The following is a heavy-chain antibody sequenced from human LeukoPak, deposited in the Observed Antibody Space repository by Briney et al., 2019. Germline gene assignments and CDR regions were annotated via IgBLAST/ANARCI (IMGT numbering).Heavy chain of an antibody. CDR1: GGSINYYY. D-gene: IGHD3-16*01. CDR3: ARSSVGGAFDI. J-gene: IGHJ3*02. CDR2: IYHSGST. V-gene: IGHV4-59*12. Sequence: SETLSLTCTVSGGSINYYYWMWIRQPPGKGLEWIGYIYHSGSTYYNPSLKSRVTISVDRSKNQFSLKLSSVTAADTAVYYCARSSVGGAFDIWGQGTMVTVSS.